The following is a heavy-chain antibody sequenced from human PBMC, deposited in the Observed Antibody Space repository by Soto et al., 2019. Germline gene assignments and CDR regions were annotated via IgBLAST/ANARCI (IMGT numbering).Heavy chain of an antibody. CDR2: SIPIFGTA. D-gene: IGHD3-10*01. CDR3: AGAFYGSGSA. Sequence: QVQLVQSGAEVKKPGSSVKVSCKASGGTFSSYAISWVRQAPGQGLEWMGGSIPIFGTANYAQTFQGRVTITADASTITAYMELSSLRSENTAVYSWAGAFYGSGSAWGQGTLVTVSS. CDR1: GGTFSSYA. J-gene: IGHJ5*02. V-gene: IGHV1-69*01.